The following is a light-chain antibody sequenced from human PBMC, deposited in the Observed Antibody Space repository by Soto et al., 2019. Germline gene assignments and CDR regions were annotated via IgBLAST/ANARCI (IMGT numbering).Light chain of an antibody. J-gene: IGLJ3*02. Sequence: QPVLTQPPSASGTPGQRVTISCSGSSSNVGSNTVSWYQQLPGTAPKVLIYSDGQRPSGVPDRFSGSRSDSSASLAISGLQSGDEGDYYCASWEDSLNGWVIGGRTKPTVL. CDR1: SSNVGSNT. CDR2: SDG. V-gene: IGLV1-44*01. CDR3: ASWEDSLNGWV.